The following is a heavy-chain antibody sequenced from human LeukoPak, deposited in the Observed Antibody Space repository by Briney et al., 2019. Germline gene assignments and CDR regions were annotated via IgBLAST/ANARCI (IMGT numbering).Heavy chain of an antibody. V-gene: IGHV4-34*01. Sequence: SETLSLTCDVYGGSFSGYYWSWIRQPPGKGLEWIGEINHSGSTNYNPPLKRLDTISVDTTNNQFSLNLISVTAADSAVYYWARDRITIFGVDSPVFNRFDHWGQGTLVTVSS. CDR3: ARDRITIFGVDSPVFNRFDH. CDR2: INHSGST. D-gene: IGHD3-3*01. CDR1: GGSFSGYY. J-gene: IGHJ5*02.